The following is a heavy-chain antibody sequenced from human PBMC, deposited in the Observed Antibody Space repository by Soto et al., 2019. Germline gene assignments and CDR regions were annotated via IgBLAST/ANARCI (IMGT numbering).Heavy chain of an antibody. J-gene: IGHJ4*02. D-gene: IGHD2-2*01. Sequence: ESGGGVVQPGRSLRLSCAASGFTFSSYAMHWVRQAPGKGLEWVAVISYDGSNKYYADSVKGRFTISRDNSKNTLYLQMNSLRAEDTAVYYCARVPAATNPTDYWGQGTLVTVSS. V-gene: IGHV3-30-3*01. CDR3: ARVPAATNPTDY. CDR1: GFTFSSYA. CDR2: ISYDGSNK.